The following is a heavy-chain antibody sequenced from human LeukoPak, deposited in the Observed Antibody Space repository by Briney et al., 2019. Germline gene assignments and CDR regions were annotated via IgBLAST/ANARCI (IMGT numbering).Heavy chain of an antibody. CDR3: AKERGDYYDSSGYYKDAFDI. CDR2: ISGSGVTT. CDR1: GFTFSSHS. J-gene: IGHJ3*02. V-gene: IGHV3-23*01. Sequence: GGSLRLSCAASGFTFSSHSLSWVRQAPGKGLEWVSAISGSGVTTYYADSVKGWFTISTDNSKNTLHLQMNSLRAEDAAVYYCAKERGDYYDSSGYYKDAFDIWGQGTMVTVSS. D-gene: IGHD3-22*01.